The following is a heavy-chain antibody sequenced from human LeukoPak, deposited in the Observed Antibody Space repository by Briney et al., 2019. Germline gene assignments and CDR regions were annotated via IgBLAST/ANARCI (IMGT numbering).Heavy chain of an antibody. D-gene: IGHD2-2*01. Sequence: GGSLRLSCAASGFTFSSYAMSWVRQAPGKGLEWVSTISGSGGSTYYADSVKGRFTISRDNSKNTLYPQMNSLRAEDTAVYYCAKDPAVYYYYYYMDVWGKGTTVTVSS. V-gene: IGHV3-23*01. CDR3: AKDPAVYYYYYYMDV. CDR1: GFTFSSYA. J-gene: IGHJ6*03. CDR2: ISGSGGST.